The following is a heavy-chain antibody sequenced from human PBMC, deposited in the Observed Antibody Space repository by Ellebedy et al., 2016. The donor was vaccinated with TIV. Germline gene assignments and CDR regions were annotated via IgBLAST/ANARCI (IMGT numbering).Heavy chain of an antibody. CDR1: GFSFRSYW. V-gene: IGHV3-7*01. J-gene: IGHJ5*02. CDR2: IYQDGSTH. Sequence: GGSLRLSCVASGFSFRSYWMSWVRQAPGKGLEWVANIYQDGSTHYYLDSVKGRFTISRDNAKNSLFLQMNSLRVEDTAVYYCARRGSYGDYAVQVNSWFDRWGRGTLVSVSS. D-gene: IGHD3-16*01. CDR3: ARRGSYGDYAVQVNSWFDR.